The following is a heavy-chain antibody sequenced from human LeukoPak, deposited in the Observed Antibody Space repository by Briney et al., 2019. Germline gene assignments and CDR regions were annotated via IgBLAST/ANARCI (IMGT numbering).Heavy chain of an antibody. CDR3: ARRLLRYFDWRD. CDR2: INHSGST. V-gene: IGHV4-34*01. D-gene: IGHD3-9*01. Sequence: SETLSLTCAVYGGSFSGYYWSWIRQPPGKGLEWIGEINHSGSTNYSPSLKSRVTISVDTSKNQFSLKLSSVTAADTAVYYCARRLLRYFDWRDWGQGTLVTVSS. J-gene: IGHJ4*02. CDR1: GGSFSGYY.